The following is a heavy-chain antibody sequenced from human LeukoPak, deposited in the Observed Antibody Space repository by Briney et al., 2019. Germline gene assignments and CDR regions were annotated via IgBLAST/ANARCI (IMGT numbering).Heavy chain of an antibody. CDR1: GGFISTYY. J-gene: IGHJ5*02. V-gene: IGHV4-59*01. CDR2: IQYSGST. D-gene: IGHD6-13*01. CDR3: AREAPGIAAAGTTTSSWFDP. Sequence: SETLSLTCTVSGGFISTYYWTWIRQPPGKGLEWIGNIQYSGSTINNPSLKSRVTTSVDTSKNQFFLKLSSVTAADTAVYYCAREAPGIAAAGTTTSSWFDPWGQGTLVTVSS.